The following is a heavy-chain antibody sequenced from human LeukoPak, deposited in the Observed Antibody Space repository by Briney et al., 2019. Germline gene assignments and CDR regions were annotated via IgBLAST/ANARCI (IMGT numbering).Heavy chain of an antibody. Sequence: GGSLRLSCAASGFTFSSYSMNWVRQAPGKGLEWVSSISSSSSYIYYADSVKGRFTIPRDNAKNSLYLQMNSLRAEDTAVYYCARGISVYHAFDIWGQGTMVTVSS. CDR1: GFTFSSYS. D-gene: IGHD3-3*01. CDR3: ARGISVYHAFDI. J-gene: IGHJ3*02. CDR2: ISSSSSYI. V-gene: IGHV3-21*01.